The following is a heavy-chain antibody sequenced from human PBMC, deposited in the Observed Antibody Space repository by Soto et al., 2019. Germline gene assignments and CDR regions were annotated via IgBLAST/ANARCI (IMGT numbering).Heavy chain of an antibody. J-gene: IGHJ6*02. V-gene: IGHV1-8*01. D-gene: IGHD4-17*01. Sequence: GASVKVSCKASGYTFTSYDINWVRQATGQGLEWMGWMNPNSGNTGYAQKFQGRVTMTRNTSISTAYMELSSLRSDDTAVYYCARDDYGAVYYYYGMDVWGQGTTVTVSS. CDR2: MNPNSGNT. CDR3: ARDDYGAVYYYYGMDV. CDR1: GYTFTSYD.